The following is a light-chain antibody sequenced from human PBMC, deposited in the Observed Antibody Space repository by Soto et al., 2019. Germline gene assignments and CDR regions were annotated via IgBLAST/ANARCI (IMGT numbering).Light chain of an antibody. V-gene: IGKV1-39*01. J-gene: IGKJ5*01. CDR2: AAS. CDR1: QGISMY. Sequence: DIQMTHSPSSLSASVGDSVTITFRASQGISMYLNWYQQKPGKAPKLLIYAASSLQSRVPSRFGGSGSGKDFTLTISRLQPEDFANYCCQQSYSTITFGQGTRLENK. CDR3: QQSYSTIT.